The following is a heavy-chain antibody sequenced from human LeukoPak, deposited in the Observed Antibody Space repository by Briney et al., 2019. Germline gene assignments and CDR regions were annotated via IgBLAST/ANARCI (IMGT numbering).Heavy chain of an antibody. V-gene: IGHV3-64*02. D-gene: IGHD1-26*01. J-gene: IGHJ4*02. CDR1: GFTFSTYA. Sequence: GGSLRLSCAASGFTFSTYAMHWVRQAPGKGLEYISSISSDGGKTDYADSVKGRFTISRDNSKNTVYLHMGRVRVEDVAVYYCARSNNVVGATYFDDGGEGTLVTVS. CDR3: ARSNNVVGATYFDD. CDR2: ISSDGGKT.